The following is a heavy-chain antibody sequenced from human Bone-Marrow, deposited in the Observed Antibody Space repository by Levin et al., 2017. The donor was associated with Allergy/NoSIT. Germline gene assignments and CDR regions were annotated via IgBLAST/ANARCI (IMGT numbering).Heavy chain of an antibody. J-gene: IGHJ4*02. CDR1: LFIFINSS. V-gene: IGHV3-23*01. D-gene: IGHD3-22*01. CDR3: AGYDTSAYHSPFDY. Sequence: SFSSSLFIFINSSINFFRQAPGKGLEWVSQISGSGGNTHYADSVKGRFTFSRDNSTNTLYLQMNSLRAEDTAVYYCAGYDTSAYHSPFDYWGQGALVTVSS. CDR2: ISGSGGNT.